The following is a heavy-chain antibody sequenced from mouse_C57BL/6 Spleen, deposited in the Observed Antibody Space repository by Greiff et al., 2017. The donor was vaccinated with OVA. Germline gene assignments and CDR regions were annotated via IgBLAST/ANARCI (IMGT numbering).Heavy chain of an antibody. Sequence: VQLQQSGPGLVKPSQSLSLTCSVTGYSITSGYYWNWIRQFPGNKLEWMGYISYDGSNNYNPSLKNRISITRDTSKNQFFLKLNSVTTEDTATYYCASGGYYGSSYEYFDYWGQGTTLTVSS. D-gene: IGHD1-1*01. CDR2: ISYDGSN. V-gene: IGHV3-6*01. CDR1: GYSITSGYY. J-gene: IGHJ2*01. CDR3: ASGGYYGSSYEYFDY.